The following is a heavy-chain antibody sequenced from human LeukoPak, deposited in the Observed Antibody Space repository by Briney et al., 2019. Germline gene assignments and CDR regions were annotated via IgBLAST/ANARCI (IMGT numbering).Heavy chain of an antibody. CDR1: GFMFSSYW. D-gene: IGHD5-18*01. J-gene: IGHJ4*02. CDR3: GKGRTGYSYGYGIDS. Sequence: GGSLRLSCASSGFMFSSYWMSWVRQAPGKGLDWVADIKEDGSEKSYVDSVKGRFTISRDSAKNSLYLQMNTLRAEDTAVYYCGKGRTGYSYGYGIDSWGQGTLVTVSS. CDR2: IKEDGSEK. V-gene: IGHV3-7*03.